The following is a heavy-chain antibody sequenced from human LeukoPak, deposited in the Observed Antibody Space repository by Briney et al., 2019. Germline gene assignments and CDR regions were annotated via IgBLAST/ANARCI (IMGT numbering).Heavy chain of an antibody. V-gene: IGHV4-39*07. Sequence: SETLSLTCTVSGGSISSYYWGWIRQPPGKGLEWIGSIYYSGSTYYNPSLKSRVTISVDTSKNQFSLKLSSVTAADTAVYYCTTLRPYIQPRWGQGTMVTVSS. J-gene: IGHJ3*01. D-gene: IGHD5-18*01. CDR2: IYYSGST. CDR1: GGSISSYY. CDR3: TTLRPYIQPR.